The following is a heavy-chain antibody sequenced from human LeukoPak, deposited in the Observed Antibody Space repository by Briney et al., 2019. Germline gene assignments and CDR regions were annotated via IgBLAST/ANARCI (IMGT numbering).Heavy chain of an antibody. CDR3: ARGPEAGYSYGEFDY. Sequence: SETLSLTCAVYGGSFSGYYWSWIRQPPGKGPEWIGEINHSGSTNYNPSLKSRVTISVDTSKNQFSLKLNSVTAADTAVYYCARGPEAGYSYGEFDYWGQGTLVTVSS. CDR1: GGSFSGYY. D-gene: IGHD5-18*01. J-gene: IGHJ4*02. CDR2: INHSGST. V-gene: IGHV4-34*01.